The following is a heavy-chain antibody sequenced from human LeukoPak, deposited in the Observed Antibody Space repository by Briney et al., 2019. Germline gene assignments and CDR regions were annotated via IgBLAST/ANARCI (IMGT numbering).Heavy chain of an antibody. CDR2: VSTYNGNT. J-gene: IGHJ4*02. CDR1: GYTFTGYY. CDR3: ARSDAGRYCDLDY. D-gene: IGHD2-15*01. V-gene: IGHV1-18*04. Sequence: ASVKVSCKASGYTFTGYYIHWVRQAPGQGLEWMGWVSTYNGNTNYAQKFQDRVTMTTDTSTSTAYMELRSLRSDDTAVYYCARSDAGRYCDLDYWGQGTLVTVSS.